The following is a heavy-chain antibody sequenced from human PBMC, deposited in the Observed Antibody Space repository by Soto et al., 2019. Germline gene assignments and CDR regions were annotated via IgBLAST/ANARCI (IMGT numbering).Heavy chain of an antibody. J-gene: IGHJ6*02. Sequence: PSETLSLTCTVSGGFVNSDTHSWSWIRQTPGKRLEWIGFIYSGGSTKNPSPRSRVTMSVDTSKNQFSLKLRSVIVAETAVYHCARFVRSCSAKTCSTRADAWGQGIPVTVSS. CDR1: GGFVNSDTHS. CDR3: ARFVRSCSAKTCSTRADA. CDR2: IYSGGST. D-gene: IGHD2-15*01. V-gene: IGHV4-61*01.